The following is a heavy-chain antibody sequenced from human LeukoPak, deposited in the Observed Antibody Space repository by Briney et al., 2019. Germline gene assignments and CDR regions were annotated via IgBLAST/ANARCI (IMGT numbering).Heavy chain of an antibody. CDR2: IKQDGSEK. J-gene: IGHJ4*02. CDR1: GFTFSSYW. D-gene: IGHD3-3*01. CDR3: ASSKGHYDFWSGPLYFEY. Sequence: GGSLRLSCAASGFTFSSYWMSWVRQAPGKGLGWVANIKQDGSEKYYVDSVKGRFTISRDNAKNSLYLQMNSLRAEDTAVYYCASSKGHYDFWSGPLYFEYWGQGTLVTVSS. V-gene: IGHV3-7*01.